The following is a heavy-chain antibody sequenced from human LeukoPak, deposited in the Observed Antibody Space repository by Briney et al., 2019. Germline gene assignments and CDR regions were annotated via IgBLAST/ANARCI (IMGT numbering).Heavy chain of an antibody. CDR3: ARGGYSYGYEYDY. CDR2: IYYSGST. D-gene: IGHD5-18*01. Sequence: SETLSLTCTVCGGYISSYYWSWIRQPPGKGLEWIGYIYYSGSTNYNPSLKSRVTISVDTSKNQFSLKLSSVTAADTAVYYCARGGYSYGYEYDYWGQGTLVTVSS. J-gene: IGHJ4*02. CDR1: GGYISSYY. V-gene: IGHV4-59*01.